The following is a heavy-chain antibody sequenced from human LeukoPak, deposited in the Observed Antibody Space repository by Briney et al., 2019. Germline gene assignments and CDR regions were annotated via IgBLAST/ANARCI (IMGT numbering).Heavy chain of an antibody. Sequence: ASVKVSCKASGHTFTGCYVHCVRQAPGQGLEWMGWINPNSGGTNYVQKFQGWDTMARDTSISTAYRKLSRLRSADPAVYYCARDEPFALAAAGIFDYWGQGTLVTVSS. D-gene: IGHD6-13*01. CDR1: GHTFTGCY. CDR2: INPNSGGT. V-gene: IGHV1-2*04. J-gene: IGHJ4*02. CDR3: ARDEPFALAAAGIFDY.